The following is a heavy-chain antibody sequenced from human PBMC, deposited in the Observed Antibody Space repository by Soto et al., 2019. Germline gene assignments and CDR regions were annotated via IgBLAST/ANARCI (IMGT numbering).Heavy chain of an antibody. V-gene: IGHV4-34*01. CDR1: GGSFSGYC. CDR2: INHSGST. J-gene: IGHJ5*02. Sequence: SETLSVRGAVYGGSFSGYCWSWIRQPPGKGLEWIGEINHSGSTNYTPSLKSRVTISVDTSMNQFSLKLSSVTAADTAVYYCPRAIRSPPGDWFDPWGQGTLVTVS. CDR3: PRAIRSPPGDWFDP. D-gene: IGHD3-10*01.